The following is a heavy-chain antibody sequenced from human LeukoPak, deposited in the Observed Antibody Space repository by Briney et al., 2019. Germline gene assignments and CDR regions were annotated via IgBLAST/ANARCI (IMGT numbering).Heavy chain of an antibody. CDR3: ARVRTLRFLEWLLWY. CDR2: ISPNSGGT. J-gene: IGHJ4*02. CDR1: GYTFTSHY. V-gene: IGHV1-2*02. D-gene: IGHD3-3*01. Sequence: ASVKVSCKASGYTFTSHYMRWVRQAPGQGLEWMGWISPNSGGTNYAQKFQGRVTMTRDTSISTAYMELSRLRSDDTAVYYCARVRTLRFLEWLLWYWGQGTLVTVSS.